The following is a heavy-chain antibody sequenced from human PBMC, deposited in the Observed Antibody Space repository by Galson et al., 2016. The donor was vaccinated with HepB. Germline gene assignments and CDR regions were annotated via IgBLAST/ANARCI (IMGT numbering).Heavy chain of an antibody. CDR3: ARHEIATIDY. J-gene: IGHJ4*01. V-gene: IGHV5-51*01. CDR1: GYSFTSFW. D-gene: IGHD5-24*01. Sequence: QSGAEVKKPGESLKISCKASGYSFTSFWIGWVRQMPGKGLEWLGIIYPIDSDTKSSPSFAGQVTISVAKSTSTAYLQWSSLKASDSARSYCARHEIATIDYWGHGTLVTVSS. CDR2: IYPIDSDT.